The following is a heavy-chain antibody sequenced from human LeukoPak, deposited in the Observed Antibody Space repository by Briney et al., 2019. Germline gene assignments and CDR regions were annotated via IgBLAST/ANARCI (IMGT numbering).Heavy chain of an antibody. D-gene: IGHD2-21*02. CDR2: IYTSGST. J-gene: IGHJ4*02. CDR1: GGSISSYY. Sequence: SETLSLTCTVSGGSISSYYWSWIRQPAGKGLEWIGRIYTSGSTNYNPSLKSRVTISVDTSKNQFSLKLSSVTAADTAVYYCARASTYCGGDCYPILFDYWGQGTLVTVSS. V-gene: IGHV4-4*07. CDR3: ARASTYCGGDCYPILFDY.